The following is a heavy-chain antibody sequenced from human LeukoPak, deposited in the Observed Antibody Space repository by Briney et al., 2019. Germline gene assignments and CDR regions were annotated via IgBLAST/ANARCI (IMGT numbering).Heavy chain of an antibody. J-gene: IGHJ4*02. CDR2: IYGSGST. CDR3: ASIVGCHHYPFDY. Sequence: SGTLSLSCTVSGYSFSSCYYWGWRRPPPGRGVEGSGIIYGSGSTYYIPSLKSRVIISVDKSKNQFSLKLCSVSAADTAVYFCASIVGCHHYPFDYWGQGTLVTVSS. CDR1: GYSFSSCYY. D-gene: IGHD3-16*02. V-gene: IGHV4-38-2*02.